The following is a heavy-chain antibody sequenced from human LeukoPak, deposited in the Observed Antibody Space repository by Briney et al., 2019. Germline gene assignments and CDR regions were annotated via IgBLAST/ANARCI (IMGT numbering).Heavy chain of an antibody. V-gene: IGHV3-43*02. J-gene: IGHJ4*02. CDR3: AKDLLGYSDY. D-gene: IGHD5-24*01. CDR1: GFTFDDYA. Sequence: GGSLRLSCAASGFTFDDYAMHWVRQAPRKGLEWVSLISGDGGSTYYADSVKGRFTISRDNSKNSLYLQMNSLRTEDIALYYCAKDLLGYSDYWGQGTLVTVSS. CDR2: ISGDGGST.